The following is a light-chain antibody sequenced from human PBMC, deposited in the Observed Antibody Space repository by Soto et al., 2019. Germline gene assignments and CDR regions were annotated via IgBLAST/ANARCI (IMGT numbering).Light chain of an antibody. J-gene: IGLJ1*01. Sequence: QSALTQPPSASGSPGQSLAISCTGTSXDVGGYNYVSWYQQHPGKAPKLMIYEVNKRPSGVPDRFSGSKSGNTASLTVSGLQAEDEADYYCSSYAGSSNVFGPGIKVTVL. V-gene: IGLV2-8*01. CDR1: SXDVGGYNY. CDR2: EVN. CDR3: SSYAGSSNV.